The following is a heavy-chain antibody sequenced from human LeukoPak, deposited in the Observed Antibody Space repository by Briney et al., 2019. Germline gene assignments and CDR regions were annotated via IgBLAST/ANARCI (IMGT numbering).Heavy chain of an antibody. D-gene: IGHD1-14*01. Sequence: PGGSLRLSCAASGFTFSSYSMSWVRQAPGKGLEWLSYISSSGSTIYYADSVKGRFTIFRESAKNSLYLQMNSPRAEDTAVYYCARPRSGYYFDHWGQGTLVTVSS. CDR1: GFTFSSYS. V-gene: IGHV3-48*01. CDR2: ISSSGSTI. J-gene: IGHJ4*02. CDR3: ARPRSGYYFDH.